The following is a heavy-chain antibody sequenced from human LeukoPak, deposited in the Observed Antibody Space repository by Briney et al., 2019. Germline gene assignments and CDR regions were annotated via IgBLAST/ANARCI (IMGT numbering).Heavy chain of an antibody. Sequence: GGSLRLSCTASGFTFSTYAMSWVRQAPGKGLEWVSAVRGSGTDTYYADSVKGRFTISRDNSKNTLYLQMNSLRAEDTAIYYCAKTSRANSAYDSPFDYWGQGTLVTVSS. CDR3: AKTSRANSAYDSPFDY. CDR2: VRGSGTDT. J-gene: IGHJ4*02. CDR1: GFTFSTYA. V-gene: IGHV3-23*01. D-gene: IGHD5-12*01.